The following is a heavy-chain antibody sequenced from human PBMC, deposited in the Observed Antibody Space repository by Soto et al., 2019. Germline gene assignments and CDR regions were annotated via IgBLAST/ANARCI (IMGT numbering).Heavy chain of an antibody. D-gene: IGHD6-6*01. CDR2: FHYSGST. J-gene: IGHJ5*02. CDR3: ARGGLAARKGRWFDP. Sequence: ASETLSLTCTVSGGSINSYYWGWIRQSPGKGLEWIGYFHYSGSTNYNPSLRSRVTISIDTPKNQFSLKVNSMTAADTAVYYCARGGLAARKGRWFDPWGQGTLVTVSS. CDR1: GGSINSYY. V-gene: IGHV4-59*01.